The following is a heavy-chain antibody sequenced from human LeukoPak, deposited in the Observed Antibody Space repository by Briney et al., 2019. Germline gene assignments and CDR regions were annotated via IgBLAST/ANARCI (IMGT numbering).Heavy chain of an antibody. D-gene: IGHD5-18*01. Sequence: GGSLRLSCVASGFTFGSYWMSWLRQAPGKGLEWVANIKQDGSEKYYVDSVKGRFTISRDNAKNSLFLQMNSLRAEDTAVYYCARGSSGIQLWFFDSWGQGTLVSVSS. CDR1: GFTFGSYW. CDR2: IKQDGSEK. V-gene: IGHV3-7*01. J-gene: IGHJ5*01. CDR3: ARGSSGIQLWFFDS.